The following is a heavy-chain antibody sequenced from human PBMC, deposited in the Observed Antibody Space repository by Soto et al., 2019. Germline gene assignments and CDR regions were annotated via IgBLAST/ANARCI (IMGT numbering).Heavy chain of an antibody. D-gene: IGHD2-15*01. Sequence: PGGSLRVSCTVAGFKFDKYAINWVRQSPGKGLEWVGLIRNQSYDDTTQYAASVNGRFTISRDNSNKIAYLQMDSLKTEDSALYYCTRAESPAVAYFFDSWGRGTLVTVSS. V-gene: IGHV3-49*04. J-gene: IGHJ4*02. CDR2: IRNQSYDDTT. CDR3: TRAESPAVAYFFDS. CDR1: GFKFDKYA.